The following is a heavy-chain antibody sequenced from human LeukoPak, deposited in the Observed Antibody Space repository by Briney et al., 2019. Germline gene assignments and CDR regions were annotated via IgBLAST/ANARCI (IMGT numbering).Heavy chain of an antibody. CDR3: ARPYCSGGSCYNDY. D-gene: IGHD2-15*01. CDR2: ISSSSSTI. CDR1: GFTFSSYS. J-gene: IGHJ4*02. Sequence: GGSLRLSCAASGFTFSSYSMNWVRQAPGKGLEWASYISSSSSTIYYADSVKGRFTISRDNAKNSLYLQMNSLRDEDRAVYYCARPYCSGGSCYNDYWGQGTLVTVSS. V-gene: IGHV3-48*02.